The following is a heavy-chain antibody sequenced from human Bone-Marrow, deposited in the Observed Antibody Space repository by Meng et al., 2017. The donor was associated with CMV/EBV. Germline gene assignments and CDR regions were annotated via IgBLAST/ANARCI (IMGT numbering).Heavy chain of an antibody. CDR2: ISSSSSTI. Sequence: GESLKIYCAASGFTFSSYSMNWVRQAPGKGLEWVSYISSSSSTIYYADSVKGRFTISRDNAKNSLYLQMNSLRAEDTAVYYCARDNNYDFWSAWDYYGMDVWGQGTTVTVSS. CDR1: GFTFSSYS. D-gene: IGHD3-3*01. J-gene: IGHJ6*02. CDR3: ARDNNYDFWSAWDYYGMDV. V-gene: IGHV3-48*04.